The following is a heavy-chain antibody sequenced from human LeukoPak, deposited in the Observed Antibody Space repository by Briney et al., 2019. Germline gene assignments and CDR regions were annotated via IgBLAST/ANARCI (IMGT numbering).Heavy chain of an antibody. Sequence: SETLSLTCAVSGYSISSGYYWGGGRQPPGKGLEWIGSIYDTGNTYYNPSLKSRVTISVHTSKNQFSLKLISVTAADTAVYYCARKGEYYDISGHPHFDYWGQGTLVSVSS. CDR1: GYSISSGYY. D-gene: IGHD3-22*01. J-gene: IGHJ4*02. CDR2: IYDTGNT. CDR3: ARKGEYYDISGHPHFDY. V-gene: IGHV4-38-2*01.